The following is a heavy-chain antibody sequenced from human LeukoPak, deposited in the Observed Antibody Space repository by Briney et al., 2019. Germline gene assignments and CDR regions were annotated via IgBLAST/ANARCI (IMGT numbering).Heavy chain of an antibody. CDR1: GFTFNSHW. J-gene: IGHJ4*02. D-gene: IGHD6-19*01. V-gene: IGHV3-74*01. CDR2: INSDGSST. Sequence: GGSLRLSCAASGFTFNSHWMHWVRQAPGKGLVWVSRINSDGSSTSYADSVKGRFTISRDNAKNTLYLQMNSLRAEDTAVYYSARASSGWPPLIDYWGQGTLVTVSS. CDR3: ARASSGWPPLIDY.